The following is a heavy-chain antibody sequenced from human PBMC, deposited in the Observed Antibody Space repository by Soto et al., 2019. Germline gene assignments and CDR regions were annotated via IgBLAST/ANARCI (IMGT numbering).Heavy chain of an antibody. J-gene: IGHJ6*02. V-gene: IGHV2-26*01. CDR3: ARIRDYDYVWGSYRLHYYGMDV. D-gene: IGHD3-16*02. Sequence: SGPTLVNPTETLTLTCTVSGFSLSDTRVGVSWIRQPPGKALEWLAHIFSNDEKSYSTSLKSRLTISKDTSESQVVLTMTNMDPVDTATYYCARIRDYDYVWGSYRLHYYGMDVWGQGTTVTVSS. CDR1: GFSLSDTRVG. CDR2: IFSNDEK.